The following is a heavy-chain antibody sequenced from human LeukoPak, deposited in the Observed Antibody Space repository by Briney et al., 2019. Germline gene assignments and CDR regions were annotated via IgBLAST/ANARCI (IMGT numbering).Heavy chain of an antibody. V-gene: IGHV3-23*01. CDR3: AKSFDTSGRRAFDI. D-gene: IGHD3-22*01. CDR1: GFTFSDYY. J-gene: IGHJ3*02. Sequence: GGSLRLSCAASGFTFSDYYMSWIRQAPGKGLEWVSAISGSGGSTYYADSVKGRFTISRDNSKNTLYLQMNSLRAEDTAVYYCAKSFDTSGRRAFDIWGQGTMVTVSS. CDR2: ISGSGGST.